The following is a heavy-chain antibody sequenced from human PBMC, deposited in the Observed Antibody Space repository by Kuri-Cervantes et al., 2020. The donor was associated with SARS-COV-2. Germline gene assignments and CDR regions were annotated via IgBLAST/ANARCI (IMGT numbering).Heavy chain of an antibody. D-gene: IGHD5-24*01. Sequence: LSCAVSGFVVSSNYMSRGRQAPGKGLEWVSSISSSSSYIYYADSAKDRFTISIDNAKNSLYLQMNSLRAEDTAVYYCAENRDGYKLAFDIWGQGTMVTVSS. CDR2: ISSSSSYI. J-gene: IGHJ3*02. CDR3: AENRDGYKLAFDI. V-gene: IGHV3-21*01. CDR1: GFVVSSNY.